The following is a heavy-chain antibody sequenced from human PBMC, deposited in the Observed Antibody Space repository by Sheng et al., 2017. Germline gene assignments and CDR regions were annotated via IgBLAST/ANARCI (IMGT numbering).Heavy chain of an antibody. V-gene: IGHV3-53*01. Sequence: DVQLVESGGGLTHPGGSLRLSCATSGFTVSSNYMSWVRQAPGKGLEWVSVIYSGDNTYNAESVKGRFTISRDNSKGTLNLQMNSLRADDTAVYYCARVTYHYDSGSYFIDYWGQGTLVTVSS. CDR2: IYSGDNT. J-gene: IGHJ4*02. CDR3: ARVTYHYDSGSYFIDY. D-gene: IGHD3-10*01. CDR1: GFTVSSNY.